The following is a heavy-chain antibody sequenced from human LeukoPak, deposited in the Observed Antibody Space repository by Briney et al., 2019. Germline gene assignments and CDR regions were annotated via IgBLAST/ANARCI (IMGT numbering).Heavy chain of an antibody. Sequence: KSGGSLRLSCAASGFTFSNAWMSWVRQAPGKGLEWVGRIKSKTDGGTTDYAAPVKGRLTISRDDSKNTLYLQMNSLKTEDTAVYYCTTAGGVPAAITDFDYWGQGTLVTVSS. V-gene: IGHV3-15*01. CDR1: GFTFSNAW. CDR2: IKSKTDGGTT. J-gene: IGHJ4*02. CDR3: TTAGGVPAAITDFDY. D-gene: IGHD2-2*01.